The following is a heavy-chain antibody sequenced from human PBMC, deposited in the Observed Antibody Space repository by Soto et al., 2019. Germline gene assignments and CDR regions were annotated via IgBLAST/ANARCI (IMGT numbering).Heavy chain of an antibody. CDR3: AKEGPYINSWSSAGYLQH. D-gene: IGHD2-2*02. V-gene: IGHV3-23*01. CDR2: ISGSGGST. CDR1: VFACNNYA. J-gene: IGHJ1*01. Sequence: WWSLRLSCSASVFACNNYAMNWFRQAPGKGLEWVSHISGSGGSTDYAESVKGRFSISKDSVNNTLYLHMSSLRAEDTALYFCAKEGPYINSWSSAGYLQHWGLGTQVTVSS.